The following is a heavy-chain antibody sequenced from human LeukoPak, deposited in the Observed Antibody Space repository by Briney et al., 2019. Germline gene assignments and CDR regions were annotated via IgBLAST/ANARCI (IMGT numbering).Heavy chain of an antibody. CDR1: GFTFSSYA. CDR3: ARESICSY. CDR2: ISSSSTI. J-gene: IGHJ4*02. V-gene: IGHV3-48*01. D-gene: IGHD5-24*01. Sequence: GGSLRLSCAASGFTFSSYAVNWVRQAPGKGLEWVSYISSSSTIYYADSVKGRFTISRDNAKNSLYLQMNSLRAEDTAVYYCARESICSYWGQGTLVTVSS.